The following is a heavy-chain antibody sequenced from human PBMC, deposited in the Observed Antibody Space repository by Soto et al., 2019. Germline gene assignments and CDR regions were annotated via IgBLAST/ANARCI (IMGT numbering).Heavy chain of an antibody. V-gene: IGHV3-48*02. CDR2: ISSSSSTI. D-gene: IGHD3-10*01. J-gene: IGHJ4*02. Sequence: GGSLRLSCAASGFTFSSYSMNWVRQAPGKGLEWVSYISSSSSTIYYADSVKGRFTISRDNAKNSLYLQMNSLRDEDTAVYYCARDADYYGSGSRPIDYWGQGTLVTVSS. CDR1: GFTFSSYS. CDR3: ARDADYYGSGSRPIDY.